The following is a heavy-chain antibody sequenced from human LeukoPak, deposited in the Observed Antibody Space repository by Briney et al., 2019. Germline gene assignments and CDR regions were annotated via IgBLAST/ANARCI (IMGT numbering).Heavy chain of an antibody. CDR3: ARGSEQLVVFDY. J-gene: IGHJ4*02. CDR1: GYTFNDYF. D-gene: IGHD6-6*01. V-gene: IGHV1-2*02. Sequence: GASVKVSCKASGYTFNDYFIFWVRQAPGQGLEWMGWINPNSGGTNYAQKFQGRVTMTRDTSISTAYMELSRLRSDDTAVYYCARGSEQLVVFDYWGQGTLVTVSS. CDR2: INPNSGGT.